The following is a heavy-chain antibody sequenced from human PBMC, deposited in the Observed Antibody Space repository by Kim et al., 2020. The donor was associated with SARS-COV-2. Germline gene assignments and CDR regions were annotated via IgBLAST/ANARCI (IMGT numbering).Heavy chain of an antibody. CDR2: ISYDGSNK. Sequence: GGSLRLSCAASGFTFSSYAMHWVRQAPGKGLEWVAVISYDGSNKYYADSVKGRFTISRDNSKNTLYLQMNSLRAEDTAVYYCARAPNRVRITIFQTTYYYYGMDVWGQGTTVTVSS. CDR1: GFTFSSYA. D-gene: IGHD3-3*01. CDR3: ARAPNRVRITIFQTTYYYYGMDV. J-gene: IGHJ6*02. V-gene: IGHV3-30*04.